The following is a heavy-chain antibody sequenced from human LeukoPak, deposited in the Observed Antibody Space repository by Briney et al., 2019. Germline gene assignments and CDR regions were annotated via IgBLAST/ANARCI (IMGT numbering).Heavy chain of an antibody. V-gene: IGHV3-21*01. Sequence: PGGSLRLSCAASGFTFSSYNMDWVRQAPGKGLEWVSFIDSSSRYIYQADSVKGRFTISRDNAKSSVFVQMNSLRAEDTAVYYCARVGGHCTSTSCPPPDYWGQGTLVTVSS. J-gene: IGHJ4*02. CDR1: GFTFSSYN. CDR3: ARVGGHCTSTSCPPPDY. CDR2: IDSSSRYI. D-gene: IGHD2-2*01.